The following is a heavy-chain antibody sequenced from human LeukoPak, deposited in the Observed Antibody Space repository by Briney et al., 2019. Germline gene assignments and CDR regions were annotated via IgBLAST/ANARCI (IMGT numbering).Heavy chain of an antibody. CDR1: GASVTSEGYY. D-gene: IGHD2-8*01. CDR3: ARDVYCINGVCYSAFDI. CDR2: IYYSVTT. V-gene: IGHV4-61*08. J-gene: IGHJ3*02. Sequence: SKPLPYTCPVSGASVTSEGYYSRCIRQPPGTGLVWTCHIYYSVTTNYNPSLKSRVTISIDTSKNQFSLRLSSVTAADTAVYYCARDVYCINGVCYSAFDIWGQGTMVSVSS.